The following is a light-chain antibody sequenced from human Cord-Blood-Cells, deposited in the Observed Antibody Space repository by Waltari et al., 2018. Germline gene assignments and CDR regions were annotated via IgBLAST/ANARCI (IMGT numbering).Light chain of an antibody. V-gene: IGKV2-28*01. CDR1: PGLLHSNGYNY. J-gene: IGKJ1*01. Sequence: DILMTQSPLSLPVTPGEPSSISRTSSPGLLHSNGYNYLDWYLKKPGQAPQLLIYLGSNRASGVPDRFSGSGSGTDFTLKISRVEAEDVGVYYCMQALQTPWTFGQGTKVEIK. CDR3: MQALQTPWT. CDR2: LGS.